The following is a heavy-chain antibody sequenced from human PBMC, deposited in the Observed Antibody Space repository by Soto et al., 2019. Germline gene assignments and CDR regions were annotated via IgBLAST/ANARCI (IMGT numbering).Heavy chain of an antibody. D-gene: IGHD3-10*01. CDR3: ETSYGSGYRAFDY. J-gene: IGHJ4*02. Sequence: QVQLVQSGAEVTRPGSSVKVSCKASGDTFSFYSINWVRQAPGLGLEWMGRVNPILSLSNYAQRFQGRVTMTADKSTSTAYMVISSLRSEDTAIYYCETSYGSGYRAFDYWGQGAQVIVSS. V-gene: IGHV1-69*02. CDR2: VNPILSLS. CDR1: GDTFSFYS.